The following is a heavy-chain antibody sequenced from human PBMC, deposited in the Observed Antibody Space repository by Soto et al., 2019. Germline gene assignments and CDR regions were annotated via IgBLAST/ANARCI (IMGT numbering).Heavy chain of an antibody. D-gene: IGHD6-13*01. CDR1: SGSISSSNW. CDR2: IYHSGST. V-gene: IGHV4-4*02. CDR3: ARDRDSSWYFDP. J-gene: IGHJ5*02. Sequence: QVQLQESGPGLVKPSGTLSHTCAVSSGSISSSNWWSWVRQPPGKGLEWIGEIYHSGSTNYNPSLKSRVTIAVDKSKNQFSLKLSSVTAAVTAVYYGARDRDSSWYFDPWGQGTLVTVSS.